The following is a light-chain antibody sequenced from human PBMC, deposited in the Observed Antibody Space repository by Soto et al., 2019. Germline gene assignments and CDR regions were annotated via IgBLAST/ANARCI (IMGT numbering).Light chain of an antibody. V-gene: IGKV3-15*01. CDR1: QTVGTN. CDR2: GAS. J-gene: IGKJ3*01. Sequence: EVVLTQSPATLSVPPGERATLSCRASQTVGTNLAWYQQRPGQAPRLLIYGASTRGTGIPARFSGSGSGSECTLTISSMQSDDFAVYYCQQYNKWPLFTFGPGTRVDNK. CDR3: QQYNKWPLFT.